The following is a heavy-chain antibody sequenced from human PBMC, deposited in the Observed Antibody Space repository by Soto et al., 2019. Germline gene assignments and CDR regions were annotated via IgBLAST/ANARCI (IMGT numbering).Heavy chain of an antibody. CDR1: GFTFSSYG. CDR2: ISYDGSNK. D-gene: IGHD6-13*01. J-gene: IGHJ6*02. Sequence: GALRLSCAASGFTFSSYGMHWVRQAPGKGLEWVAVISYDGSNKYYADSVKGRFTISRDNSKNTLYLQMNSLRAEDTAVYYCAKDRRSSSRAPWDGMDVWGQGTTVTVSS. CDR3: AKDRRSSSRAPWDGMDV. V-gene: IGHV3-30*18.